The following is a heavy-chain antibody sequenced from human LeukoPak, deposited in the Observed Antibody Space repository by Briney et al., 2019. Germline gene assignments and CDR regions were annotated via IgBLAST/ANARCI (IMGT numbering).Heavy chain of an antibody. D-gene: IGHD1-26*01. J-gene: IGHJ5*02. Sequence: PSETLSLTCTVSGGSITSSSYYWGWIRQPPGKGLEWIGSIYYSGSTYYNPSLKSRVTISVDTSKNQFSLKLSSVTAADTAVYYCARGGPRWQELRRNWFDPWGQGTLVTVSS. CDR1: GGSITSSSYY. V-gene: IGHV4-39*07. CDR2: IYYSGST. CDR3: ARGGPRWQELRRNWFDP.